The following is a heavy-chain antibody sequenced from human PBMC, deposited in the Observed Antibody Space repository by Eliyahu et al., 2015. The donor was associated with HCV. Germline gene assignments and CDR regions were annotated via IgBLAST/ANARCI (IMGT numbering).Heavy chain of an antibody. CDR2: IHFSGST. D-gene: IGHD6-19*01. CDR3: ASGGGGIAVAGTGGWFDP. V-gene: IGHV4-59*01. J-gene: IGHJ5*02. CDR1: XGSIXTYX. Sequence: QVQLQESGPGLVKPSEXLSLTCXXSXGSIXTYXWSWIRQPPGKGLEWXGYIHFSGSTNYXPSLKSRVSISLDTSKNQFSLNLTSVTAADTAMYYCASGGGGIAVAGTGGWFDPWGQGALVTVSS.